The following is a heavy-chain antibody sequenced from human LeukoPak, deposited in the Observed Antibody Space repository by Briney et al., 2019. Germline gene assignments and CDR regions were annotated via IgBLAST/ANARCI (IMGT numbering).Heavy chain of an antibody. J-gene: IGHJ6*03. CDR3: ARGGVGTTVFGAVAVPSFHYMEV. Sequence: GASVTVSCKASGYTFTNYYIHWVRQAPGQGLEWMGIINPRGGRPTSAQKFKGRVTMTRDMSTSRVYMDLSSLRSEDTAVYSCARGGVGTTVFGAVAVPSFHYMEVWGKGTTVTVSS. V-gene: IGHV1-46*01. CDR2: INPRGGRP. CDR1: GYTFTNYY. D-gene: IGHD3-3*01.